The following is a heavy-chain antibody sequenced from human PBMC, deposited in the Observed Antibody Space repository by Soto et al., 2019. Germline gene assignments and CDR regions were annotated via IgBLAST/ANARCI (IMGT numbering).Heavy chain of an antibody. V-gene: IGHV3-9*01. CDR2: ISWNSGSI. Sequence: LRLSCAASGFTFDDYAMHWVRQAPGKGLEWVSGISWNSGSIGYADSVKGRFTISRDNAKNSLYLQMNSLRAEDTALYYCAKDSGGEFSSFDYWGQGTLVTVSS. J-gene: IGHJ4*02. CDR1: GFTFDDYA. D-gene: IGHD3-16*02. CDR3: AKDSGGEFSSFDY.